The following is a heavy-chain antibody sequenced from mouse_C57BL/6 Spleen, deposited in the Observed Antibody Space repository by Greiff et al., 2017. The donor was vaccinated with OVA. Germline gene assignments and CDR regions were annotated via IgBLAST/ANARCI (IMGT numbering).Heavy chain of an antibody. CDR3: ARWDSSVVATDFDY. CDR2: IYPGDGDT. J-gene: IGHJ2*01. Sequence: QVQLQQSGAELVKPGASVKISCKASGYAFSSYWMNWVKQRPGKGLEWIGQIYPGDGDTNYNGKFKGKATLTAAKSSSTAYMQLSRLTSEDSAVYFCARWDSSVVATDFDYWGQGTTLTVSS. CDR1: GYAFSSYW. D-gene: IGHD1-1*01. V-gene: IGHV1-80*01.